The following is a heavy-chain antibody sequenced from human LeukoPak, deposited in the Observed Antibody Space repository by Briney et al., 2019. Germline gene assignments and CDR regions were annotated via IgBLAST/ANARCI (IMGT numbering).Heavy chain of an antibody. CDR1: GGSISSGGYY. J-gene: IGHJ6*03. V-gene: IGHV4-61*08. D-gene: IGHD2-2*01. Sequence: PSETLSLTCTVSGGSISSGGYYWSWIRQPPGKGLEWIGYIYYSGSTNYNPSLKSRVTISVDTSKNQFSLKLSSVTAADTAVYYCARDSGYQPSQGYYYYYMDVWGKGTTVTVSS. CDR2: IYYSGST. CDR3: ARDSGYQPSQGYYYYYMDV.